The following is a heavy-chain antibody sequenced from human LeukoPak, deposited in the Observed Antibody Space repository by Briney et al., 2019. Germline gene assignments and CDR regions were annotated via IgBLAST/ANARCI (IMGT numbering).Heavy chain of an antibody. Sequence: GGSLRLSCAASGFTFSSYGVHCVRQAPGKGLEWVAFIRYDGSNKYYADSVKGRFTISRDNSKNTLYLQMNSPRAEDTAVYYCAKEKDRSKGITMVRGVIPDYWGQGTLVTVSS. J-gene: IGHJ4*02. CDR3: AKEKDRSKGITMVRGVIPDY. CDR2: IRYDGSNK. V-gene: IGHV3-30*02. CDR1: GFTFSSYG. D-gene: IGHD3-10*01.